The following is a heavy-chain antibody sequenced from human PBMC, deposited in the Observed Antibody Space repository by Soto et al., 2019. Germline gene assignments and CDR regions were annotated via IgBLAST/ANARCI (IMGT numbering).Heavy chain of an antibody. V-gene: IGHV3-30-3*01. D-gene: IGHD6-13*01. Sequence: QVQLVESGGGVVQPGGSLRLSCAASGFAFTTYAMHWVRQDPGQGLEWVAVISNDGSEKYYADSVKGRFTISRDNSKNTLYLQMNSLRVEDTAGYSCARPYRSSWLFYGMDVWGQGPTVTVS. CDR1: GFAFTTYA. CDR2: ISNDGSEK. J-gene: IGHJ6*01. CDR3: ARPYRSSWLFYGMDV.